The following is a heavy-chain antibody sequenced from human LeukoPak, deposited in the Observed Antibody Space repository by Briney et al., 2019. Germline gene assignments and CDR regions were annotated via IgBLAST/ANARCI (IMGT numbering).Heavy chain of an antibody. CDR3: ARDTPTLITMVRGVPTDWYFDL. J-gene: IGHJ2*01. Sequence: PSGTLSLTCAVSGGSISSSNWWSWVRQPPGKGLEWIGEIYHSGSTNYNPSLKSRVTISVDKSKNQFSLKLSSVTAADTAVYYCARDTPTLITMVRGVPTDWYFDLWGRGTLVTVSS. CDR2: IYHSGST. V-gene: IGHV4-4*02. D-gene: IGHD3-10*01. CDR1: GGSISSSNW.